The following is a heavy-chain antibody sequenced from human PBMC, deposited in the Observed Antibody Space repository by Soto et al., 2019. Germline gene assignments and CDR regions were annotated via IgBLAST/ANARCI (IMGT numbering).Heavy chain of an antibody. Sequence: GGSLRLSCVASGFTFSSYAMSWVRQAPGKGLEWVSAISGSGGSTYYADSVKGRFTISRDNSKNTLYLQMNSLRAEDTAVYYCAKNNWNYGGFDYWGQGTLVTVS. CDR3: AKNNWNYGGFDY. CDR1: GFTFSSYA. V-gene: IGHV3-23*01. J-gene: IGHJ4*02. D-gene: IGHD1-7*01. CDR2: ISGSGGST.